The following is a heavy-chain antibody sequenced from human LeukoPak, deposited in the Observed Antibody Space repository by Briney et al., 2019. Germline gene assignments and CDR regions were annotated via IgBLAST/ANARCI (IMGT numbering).Heavy chain of an antibody. Sequence: PGGSLRLSCAASRFTFSSYSMNWVRQAPGKGLEWVSSISSSSSYIYYADSVKGRFTISRDNAKNSLYLQMNSLRAEDTAVYYCASELFAGTEAFDYWGRRTLVTVSS. CDR1: RFTFSSYS. CDR3: ASELFAGTEAFDY. CDR2: ISSSSSYI. V-gene: IGHV3-21*01. J-gene: IGHJ4*02. D-gene: IGHD6-13*01.